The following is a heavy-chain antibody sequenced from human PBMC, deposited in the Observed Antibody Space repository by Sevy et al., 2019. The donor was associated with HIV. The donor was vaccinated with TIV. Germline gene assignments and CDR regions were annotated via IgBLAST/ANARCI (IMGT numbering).Heavy chain of an antibody. Sequence: GGSLRLSCAASGFTFSSYGMHWVRQAPGEGLEWVAVISYDGSNKYYADSVKGRFTISRDNSKNTLYLQMNSLRAEDTAVYYCAKVVVATPDYYYYYGMDVWGQGTTVTVSS. CDR1: GFTFSSYG. D-gene: IGHD5-12*01. J-gene: IGHJ6*02. CDR2: ISYDGSNK. CDR3: AKVVVATPDYYYYYGMDV. V-gene: IGHV3-30*18.